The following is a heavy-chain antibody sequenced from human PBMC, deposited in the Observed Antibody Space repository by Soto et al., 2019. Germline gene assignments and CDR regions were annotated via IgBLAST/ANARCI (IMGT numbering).Heavy chain of an antibody. D-gene: IGHD3-10*01. Sequence: SETLSLTCAVYGGSFSGYYWSWIRQPPGKGLEWIGEINHSGSTNYNPSLKSRVTISVDTSKNQFSLKLSSVTAADTAVYYCARGRQRGSGSYRDYFDNWGQGTLVTVSS. CDR3: ARGRQRGSGSYRDYFDN. CDR2: INHSGST. CDR1: GGSFSGYY. V-gene: IGHV4-34*01. J-gene: IGHJ4*02.